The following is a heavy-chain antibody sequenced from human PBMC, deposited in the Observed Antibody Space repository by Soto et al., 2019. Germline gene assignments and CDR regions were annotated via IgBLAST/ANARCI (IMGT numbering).Heavy chain of an antibody. CDR1: GYTFTGYY. J-gene: IGHJ6*02. Sequence: ASVKVSCKASGYTFTGYYIHWVRQAPGQGLEWMGWINPNSGGTNYAQKFQGWVTMTRDTSISTAYMELSRLRSDDTAVYYCARVRLGYYYGMDVWGQGTTVTAP. CDR3: ARVRLGYYYGMDV. V-gene: IGHV1-2*04. CDR2: INPNSGGT.